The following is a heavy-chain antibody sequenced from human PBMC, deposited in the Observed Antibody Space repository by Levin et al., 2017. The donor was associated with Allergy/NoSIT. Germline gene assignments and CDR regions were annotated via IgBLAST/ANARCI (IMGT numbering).Heavy chain of an antibody. CDR1: GYTFTSYG. Sequence: VASVKVSCKASGYTFTSYGISWVRQAPGQGLEWMGWISAYNGNTNYAQKLQGRVTMTTDTSTSTAYMELRSLRSDDTAVYYCARVAKYYYDSSGYYAFAGAFDIWGQGTMVTVSS. CDR3: ARVAKYYYDSSGYYAFAGAFDI. V-gene: IGHV1-18*01. CDR2: ISAYNGNT. J-gene: IGHJ3*02. D-gene: IGHD3-22*01.